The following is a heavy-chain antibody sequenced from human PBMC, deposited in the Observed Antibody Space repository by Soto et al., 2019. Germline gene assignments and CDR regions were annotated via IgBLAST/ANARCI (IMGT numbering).Heavy chain of an antibody. CDR2: IFSSDEK. D-gene: IGHD3-9*01. CDR1: GFSLSNARMG. J-gene: IGHJ2*01. Sequence: QVTLKESGPVLVKPTETLTLTCTVSGFSLSNARMGVGWIRQPPGKALEWLAHIFSSDEKSYSTSLKNRLTISKDISKSQVVLTMTNMDPVDTATYYCARMYYDILTGYYRWYFDLWGRGTLVTVSS. CDR3: ARMYYDILTGYYRWYFDL. V-gene: IGHV2-26*01.